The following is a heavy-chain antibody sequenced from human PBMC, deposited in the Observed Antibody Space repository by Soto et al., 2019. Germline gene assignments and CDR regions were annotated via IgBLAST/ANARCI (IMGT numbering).Heavy chain of an antibody. CDR3: ARGRTIFGVVNFDY. CDR1: GGTFSNSP. CDR2: VIPIFSIV. V-gene: IGHV1-69*01. Sequence: QVQLVQSGAEVKRPGSSVNVSCTASGGTFSNSPIAWVRLAPGQGLEWMGGVIPIFSIVKYAQKFQGRGTFTADDSTSTAYMELSSLTSEDTAVYYCARGRTIFGVVNFDYWGQGTLVTVSS. J-gene: IGHJ4*02. D-gene: IGHD3-3*01.